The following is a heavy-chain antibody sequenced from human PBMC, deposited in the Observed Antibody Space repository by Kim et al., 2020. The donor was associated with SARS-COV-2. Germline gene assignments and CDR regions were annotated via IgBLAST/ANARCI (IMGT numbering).Heavy chain of an antibody. CDR3: AKDRVAAAGGDFEV. J-gene: IGHJ4*02. V-gene: IGHV3-23*01. Sequence: AKSGKSRYTISRDKSENTLYLKMNSLETEDTAVYYCAKDRVAAAGGDFEVWGQGTLVTVSS. D-gene: IGHD6-13*01.